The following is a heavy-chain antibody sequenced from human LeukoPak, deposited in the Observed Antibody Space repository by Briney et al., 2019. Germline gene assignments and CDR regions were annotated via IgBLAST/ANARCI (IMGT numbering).Heavy chain of an antibody. CDR3: ARGELVIKPYYYYGMDV. CDR2: IYYSGST. CDR1: GGSISSGDYY. Sequence: SQTLSLTCTVSGGSISSGDYYWSWIRQPPGKGLEWIGYIYYSGSTYYNPSLKSRVTISVDTSKNQFSLKLSSVTAADTAVYYCARGELVIKPYYYYGMDVWGKGTTVTVS. D-gene: IGHD3/OR15-3a*01. J-gene: IGHJ6*04. V-gene: IGHV4-30-4*01.